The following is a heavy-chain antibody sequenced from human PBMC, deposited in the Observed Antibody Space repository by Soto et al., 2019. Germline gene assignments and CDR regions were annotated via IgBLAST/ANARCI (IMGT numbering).Heavy chain of an antibody. V-gene: IGHV6-1*01. D-gene: IGHD3-3*01. CDR1: GDSVSNNGAA. J-gene: IGHJ4*02. Sequence: SQTLSLTCAISGDSVSNNGAAWNWIRQSPSGGLEWLGRTYYRSKWFNDYAVSVKSRITISPDTSKNQFSLQLNAVTPEDTAVYYCARGAETYYDFWSGYYKFDFWDQGTLVTVSS. CDR3: ARGAETYYDFWSGYYKFDF. CDR2: TYYRSKWFN.